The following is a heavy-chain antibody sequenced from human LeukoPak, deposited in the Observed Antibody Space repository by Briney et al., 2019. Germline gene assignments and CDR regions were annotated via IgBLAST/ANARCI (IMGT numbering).Heavy chain of an antibody. CDR2: ISGSGGST. J-gene: IGHJ4*02. Sequence: GGSLRLSCAASGFTFSSYAMSWVRQAPGKGLEWVSAISGSGGSTYYADSVKGRFTISRDNSKNTLYLQVNSLRAEDTAVYYCANIVGATRGYFDYWGQGTLVTVSS. V-gene: IGHV3-23*01. CDR1: GFTFSSYA. D-gene: IGHD1-26*01. CDR3: ANIVGATRGYFDY.